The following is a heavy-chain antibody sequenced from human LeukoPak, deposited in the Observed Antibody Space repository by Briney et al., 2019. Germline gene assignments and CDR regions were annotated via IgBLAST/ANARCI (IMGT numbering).Heavy chain of an antibody. V-gene: IGHV3-9*01. CDR1: GFTFDDYA. CDR3: AKVSYSSGWYDY. Sequence: PGGSLRLSCAASGFTFDDYAMHWVRQAPGKGLEWVSGISWNSGSIGYADSVKGRFTISRDNAKNSLYLQMNSLRAEDTALYYCAKVSYSSGWYDYWGQGTPVTVSS. CDR2: ISWNSGSI. D-gene: IGHD6-19*01. J-gene: IGHJ4*02.